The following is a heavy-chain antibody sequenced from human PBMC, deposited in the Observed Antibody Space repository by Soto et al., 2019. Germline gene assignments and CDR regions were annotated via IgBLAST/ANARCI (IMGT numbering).Heavy chain of an antibody. V-gene: IGHV4-34*01. CDR1: GGYFSGYY. J-gene: IGHJ2*01. Sequence: QVQLQQWGAGPLRPLETLSLTCGVSGGYFSGYYWDWIRKSPGKWLEWIGEINVRGSINYNPSLKSRVSISVDTWQNHFSLNLRSVTAADTAVYYYARESHDMWTGPPWVWYFDLWGRGTLVTVSS. D-gene: IGHD3-9*01. CDR2: INVRGSI. CDR3: ARESHDMWTGPPWVWYFDL.